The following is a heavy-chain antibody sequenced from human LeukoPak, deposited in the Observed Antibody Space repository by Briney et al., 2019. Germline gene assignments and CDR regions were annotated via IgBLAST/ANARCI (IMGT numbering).Heavy chain of an antibody. V-gene: IGHV3-53*01. CDR1: GFTVSSNY. Sequence: GGSLRLSCAASGFTVSSNYMSWVRQAPGKGLEWVSVIYSGGSTYYADSVKGRFTISRGNSKNTLYLQMNSLRAEDAAVYYCASSDGGWYYFDYWGQGTLVTVSS. CDR3: ASSDGGWYYFDY. D-gene: IGHD6-19*01. CDR2: IYSGGST. J-gene: IGHJ4*02.